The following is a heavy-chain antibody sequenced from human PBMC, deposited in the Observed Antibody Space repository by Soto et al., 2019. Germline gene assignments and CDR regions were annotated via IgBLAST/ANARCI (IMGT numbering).Heavy chain of an antibody. CDR2: ISSGSNYT. Sequence: EVQLVESGGGLVKPGGSLRLSCVVSGFTFSSYSMNWVRQAPGKGLEWVSSISSGSNYTYYADSVKGRFTTSRDNAKNSVYLQMNSLTAEDTALYSCARDFKESQYYYYCMDVWGKGTTVTVSS. J-gene: IGHJ6*03. CDR1: GFTFSSYS. CDR3: ARDFKESQYYYYCMDV. V-gene: IGHV3-21*06. D-gene: IGHD3-10*01.